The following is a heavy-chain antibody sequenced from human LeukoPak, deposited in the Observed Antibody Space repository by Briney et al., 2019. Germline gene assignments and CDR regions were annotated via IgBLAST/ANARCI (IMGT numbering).Heavy chain of an antibody. J-gene: IGHJ3*02. Sequence: PGGSLRLSCAASGLTVSSNYMSWVRQAPGKGLEWVSSISSSSSHIYYADSVKGRLTISRDNAQHSLYLQMNSLRAEDTAVYYCARSQQLPLISHAFDIWGQGTLVTVSS. CDR1: GLTVSSNY. D-gene: IGHD5-18*01. CDR3: ARSQQLPLISHAFDI. V-gene: IGHV3-21*01. CDR2: ISSSSSHI.